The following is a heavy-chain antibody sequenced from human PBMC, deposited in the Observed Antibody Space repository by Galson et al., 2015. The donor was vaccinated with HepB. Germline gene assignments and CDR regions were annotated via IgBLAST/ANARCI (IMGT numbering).Heavy chain of an antibody. CDR1: GYNFPSYW. CDR3: ATHLGYCRGGNCWDWFES. J-gene: IGHJ5*01. D-gene: IGHD2-15*01. Sequence: QSGAEVKKPGESLRISCKGSGYNFPSYWISWVRQMPGKGLEGMAKINPIDSYSSYSPSFQGHVTISIDTSTSTAYLQWSSLKASDTAMYYCATHLGYCRGGNCWDWFESWGQGTLVTVSS. V-gene: IGHV5-10-1*01. CDR2: INPIDSYS.